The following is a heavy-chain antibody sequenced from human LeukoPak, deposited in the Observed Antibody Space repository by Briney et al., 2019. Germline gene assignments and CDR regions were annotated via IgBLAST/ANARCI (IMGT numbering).Heavy chain of an antibody. CDR3: ARQPPQGYYDYVWGSYRYTEGDY. CDR1: GFTFSSYW. Sequence: GGSLRLSCSASGFTFSSYWMHWVRQAPGKGLVWVSRINSDGSSTSYADSVKGRFTISRDNAKNTLYLQMNSLRAEDTAVYYCARQPPQGYYDYVWGSYRYTEGDYWGQGTLVTVSS. J-gene: IGHJ4*02. D-gene: IGHD3-16*02. CDR2: INSDGSST. V-gene: IGHV3-74*01.